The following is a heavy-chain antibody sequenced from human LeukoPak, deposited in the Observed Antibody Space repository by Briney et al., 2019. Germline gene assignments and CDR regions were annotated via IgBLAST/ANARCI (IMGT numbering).Heavy chain of an antibody. V-gene: IGHV1-18*01. Sequence: GASVKVSCKASGYIFATYGISWVRHAPGQGLEWMGWISADNGNTNYAQNLQGRGTMTTDTSTSTAYMELRSLRSDDTAVYDCARDGSGSYYPYNFDYWGQGTLVTVSS. J-gene: IGHJ4*02. CDR3: ARDGSGSYYPYNFDY. D-gene: IGHD3-10*01. CDR1: GYIFATYG. CDR2: ISADNGNT.